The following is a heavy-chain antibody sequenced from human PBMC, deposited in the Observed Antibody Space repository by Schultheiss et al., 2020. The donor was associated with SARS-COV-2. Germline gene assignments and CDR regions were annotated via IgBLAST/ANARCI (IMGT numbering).Heavy chain of an antibody. CDR2: IYYSGST. CDR3: ARGGVAAAGTGGWFDP. J-gene: IGHJ5*02. CDR1: GGSFSGYY. Sequence: SETLSLTCAVYGGSFSGYYWSWIRQPPGKGLEWIGYIYYSGSTYYNPSLKSLVTISVDTSKNQFSLKLSSVTAADTAVYYCARGGVAAAGTGGWFDPWGQGTLVTVSS. V-gene: IGHV4-34*09. D-gene: IGHD6-13*01.